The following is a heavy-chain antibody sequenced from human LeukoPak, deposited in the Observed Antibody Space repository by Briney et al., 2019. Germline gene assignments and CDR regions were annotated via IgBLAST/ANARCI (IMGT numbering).Heavy chain of an antibody. D-gene: IGHD3-10*01. Sequence: SQTLSLTCTVSGGSISSGSYYWSWIRQPAGKGLEWIGRIYTSGSTNYNPSLKSRVTISVDTSKNQFSLKLSSVTAADTAVYYCARDEYDYYGSGSYSHWGQGTLVTVSS. J-gene: IGHJ4*02. CDR3: ARDEYDYYGSGSYSH. CDR1: GGSISSGSYY. V-gene: IGHV4-61*02. CDR2: IYTSGST.